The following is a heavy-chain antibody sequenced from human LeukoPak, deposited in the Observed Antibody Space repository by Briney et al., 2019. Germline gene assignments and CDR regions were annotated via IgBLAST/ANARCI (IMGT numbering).Heavy chain of an antibody. CDR1: GFTFSSYA. D-gene: IGHD3-22*01. CDR3: ARTTYYYDSSGYLDY. Sequence: GRSLRLSCAASGFTFSSYAMHWVRQAPGKGLEWVAVISYDGSNKYYADSVKGRSTISRDNSKNTLYLQMNSLRAEDTAVYYCARTTYYYDSSGYLDYWGQGTLVTVSS. J-gene: IGHJ4*02. CDR2: ISYDGSNK. V-gene: IGHV3-30-3*01.